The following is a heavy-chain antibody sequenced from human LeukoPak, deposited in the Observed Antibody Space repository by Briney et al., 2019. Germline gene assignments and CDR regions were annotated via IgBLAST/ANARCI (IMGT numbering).Heavy chain of an antibody. CDR1: GYSISSGYY. Sequence: KPSETLSLTCTVSGYSISSGYYWGWIRQPPGKGLEWIGSIYHSGSTYYNPSLKSRVTISVDTSKNQFSLKLSSVTAADTAVYYCARLMTTVTTLDYWGQGTLVTVSS. CDR3: ARLMTTVTTLDY. V-gene: IGHV4-38-2*02. CDR2: IYHSGST. D-gene: IGHD4-17*01. J-gene: IGHJ4*02.